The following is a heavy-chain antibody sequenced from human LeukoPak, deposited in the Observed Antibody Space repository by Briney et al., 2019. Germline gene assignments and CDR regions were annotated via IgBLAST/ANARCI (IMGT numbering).Heavy chain of an antibody. J-gene: IGHJ6*03. D-gene: IGHD2-2*03. Sequence: PSETLSLTCAVYGGSFSGYYWSWIRQPPGKGLEWIGEINHSGSTNYNPSLKSRVTISVDTSKNQFSLKLSSVTDADTAVYYCASGRRWIRYYYSMDVWGKGTTVTVSS. CDR2: INHSGST. CDR1: GGSFSGYY. V-gene: IGHV4-34*01. CDR3: ASGRRWIRYYYSMDV.